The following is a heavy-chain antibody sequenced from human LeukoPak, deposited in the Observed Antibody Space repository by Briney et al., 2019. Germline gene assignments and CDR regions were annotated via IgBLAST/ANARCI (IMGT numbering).Heavy chain of an antibody. Sequence: GGSLRLSCAASGFTFSSYGMHWVRQAPGKGLEWVAVIWYGGSNKYYADSVKGRFTISRDNSKNTLYLQMNSLRAEDTAVYYCAKARQDEYSSSSDYYYYYYMDVWGKGTTVTVSS. D-gene: IGHD6-6*01. J-gene: IGHJ6*03. V-gene: IGHV3-30*02. CDR2: IWYGGSNK. CDR3: AKARQDEYSSSSDYYYYYYMDV. CDR1: GFTFSSYG.